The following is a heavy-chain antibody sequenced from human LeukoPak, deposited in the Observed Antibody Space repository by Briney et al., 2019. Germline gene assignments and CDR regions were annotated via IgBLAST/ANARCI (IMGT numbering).Heavy chain of an antibody. J-gene: IGHJ3*02. CDR3: ARGFFQETSSAFDI. Sequence: GGSLRLSCAASGFTFDDYGMSWVRQAPGKGLEWVSGINWNGGSTGYADSVKGRFTISRDNAKNSLYLQMNSLRAEDTALYYCARGFFQETSSAFDIWGQGTMVTVSS. D-gene: IGHD2/OR15-2a*01. V-gene: IGHV3-20*04. CDR1: GFTFDDYG. CDR2: INWNGGST.